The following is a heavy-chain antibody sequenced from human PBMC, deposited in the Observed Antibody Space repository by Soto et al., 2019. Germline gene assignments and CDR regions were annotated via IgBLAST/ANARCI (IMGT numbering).Heavy chain of an antibody. CDR3: TRGTTGTTYDY. Sequence: SETLSLTCTVSGDSISSYYWSWIRQPPGKGLEWIGYIYYSGSTNYNPSLKSRVTISVDTSKNQFSLKLSSVTAADTAVYYCTRGTTGTTYDYWGQGTLVTVSS. CDR2: IYYSGST. J-gene: IGHJ4*02. D-gene: IGHD1-1*01. V-gene: IGHV4-59*01. CDR1: GDSISSYY.